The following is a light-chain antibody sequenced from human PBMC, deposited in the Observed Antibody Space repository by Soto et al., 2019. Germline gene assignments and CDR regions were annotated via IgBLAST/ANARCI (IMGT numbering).Light chain of an antibody. V-gene: IGKV3-20*01. Sequence: EIVLTQSPGTLSLSPGETATLSCSASQTVNSDYLAWFQQRPGQAPRLLIFATSRRATDIPDRFSGSGSGPDFTPAIRRLEPEEFAVYYCHPFGYSPRTFGQGTKVDIK. CDR1: QTVNSDY. CDR3: HPFGYSPRT. J-gene: IGKJ1*01. CDR2: ATS.